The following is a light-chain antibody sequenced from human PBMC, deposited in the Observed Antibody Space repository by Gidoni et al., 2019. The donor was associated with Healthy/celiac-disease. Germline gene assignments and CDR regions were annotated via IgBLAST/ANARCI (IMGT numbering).Light chain of an antibody. V-gene: IGKV2-28*01. CDR1: QSLLHGNGYNY. Sequence: DIVMTQSPPSQPVTPGEPASISCRSSQSLLHGNGYNYLDWYLQKPGQSPQLLIYLGSNRASGVPDRFSGSGSGTDFTLKISRVEAEDVGTYYCMQALQTPFTFGGGTKVEIK. J-gene: IGKJ4*01. CDR2: LGS. CDR3: MQALQTPFT.